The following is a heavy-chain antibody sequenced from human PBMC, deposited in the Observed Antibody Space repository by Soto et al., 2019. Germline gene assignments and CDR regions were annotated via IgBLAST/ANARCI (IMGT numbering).Heavy chain of an antibody. V-gene: IGHV1-69*02. J-gene: IGHJ3*02. CDR3: AILPVADVAFDI. D-gene: IGHD6-19*01. CDR1: GGTFSSYT. CDR2: IIPILGIA. Sequence: QVQLVQSGAEVKKPGSLVKVSCTASGGTFSSYTISWVRQASGQGLEWMGRIIPILGIAKYAQKFQGRVKITADKSPSPAYMELSSLRSEGTAVYYCAILPVADVAFDIWGQGPMVTVSS.